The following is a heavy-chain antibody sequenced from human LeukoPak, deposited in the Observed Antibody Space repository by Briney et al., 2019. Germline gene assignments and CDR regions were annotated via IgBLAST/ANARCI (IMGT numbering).Heavy chain of an antibody. D-gene: IGHD3-10*01. V-gene: IGHV3-33*01. CDR2: IWYDGGSK. J-gene: IGHJ4*02. Sequence: PGGSLRLSCAASGFTFSYYGMHWVRQAPGKGLEWVANIWYDGGSKYYADSVKGRFTISRDNSKNTLNLQMNSLRADDTAVYFCVRDSSGDSSGRHSLDYWGQGTLVTVSS. CDR1: GFTFSYYG. CDR3: VRDSSGDSSGRHSLDY.